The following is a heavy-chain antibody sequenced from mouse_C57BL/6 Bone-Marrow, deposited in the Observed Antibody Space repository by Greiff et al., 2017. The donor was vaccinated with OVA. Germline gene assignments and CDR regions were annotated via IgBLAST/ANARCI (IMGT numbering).Heavy chain of an antibody. D-gene: IGHD2-2*01. Sequence: QVHVKQPGAELVKPGASVKLSCKASGYTFTSYWMHWVKQRPGQGLEWIGMIHPNSGSTNYNEKFKSKATLTVDKSSSTAYMQLSSLTSEDSAVYYCARSHYGYVYWYFDVWGTGTTVTVSS. CDR2: IHPNSGST. CDR1: GYTFTSYW. V-gene: IGHV1-64*01. J-gene: IGHJ1*03. CDR3: ARSHYGYVYWYFDV.